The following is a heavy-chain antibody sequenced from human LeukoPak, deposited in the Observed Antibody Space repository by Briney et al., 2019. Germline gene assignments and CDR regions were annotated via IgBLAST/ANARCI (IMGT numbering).Heavy chain of an antibody. D-gene: IGHD6-13*01. CDR3: ARDYRYSSSWRDAFDI. J-gene: IGHJ3*02. Sequence: PSETLSLTCTVSGYSISSGYYWGWIRQPPGKGLEWIGSIYHSGSTYYNPSLKSRVTISVDTSKNQFSLKLSSVTAADTAVYYCARDYRYSSSWRDAFDIWGQGTMDTVSS. CDR1: GYSISSGYY. CDR2: IYHSGST. V-gene: IGHV4-38-2*02.